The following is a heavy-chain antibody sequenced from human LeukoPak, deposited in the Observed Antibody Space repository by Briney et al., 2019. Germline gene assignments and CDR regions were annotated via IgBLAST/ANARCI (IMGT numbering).Heavy chain of an antibody. J-gene: IGHJ3*02. Sequence: SETLSLTCTVSGGSISSYYWSWIRQPAGKGLEWIGRIYTSGSTNYNPSLKCRVTMSVDTSKNQFSLKLISVTAADTAVYYCARPSIAPGPFDIWGQGTMVTVSS. CDR3: ARPSIAPGPFDI. CDR2: IYTSGST. CDR1: GGSISSYY. V-gene: IGHV4-4*07.